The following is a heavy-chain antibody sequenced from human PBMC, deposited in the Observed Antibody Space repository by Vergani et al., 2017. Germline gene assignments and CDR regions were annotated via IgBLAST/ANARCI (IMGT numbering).Heavy chain of an antibody. J-gene: IGHJ2*01. Sequence: QVQLVQSGAEVKKPGASVRVSCKASGYTFTSYDINWVRQATGHGLEWMGWMNPNSGNTGYAQKFQGRVTMTRNTSISTAYMELSSLRSEDTAVYYCASRERIEWYFDLWGRGTLVTVSS. CDR3: ASRERIEWYFDL. CDR2: MNPNSGNT. CDR1: GYTFTSYD. D-gene: IGHD1-1*01. V-gene: IGHV1-8*01.